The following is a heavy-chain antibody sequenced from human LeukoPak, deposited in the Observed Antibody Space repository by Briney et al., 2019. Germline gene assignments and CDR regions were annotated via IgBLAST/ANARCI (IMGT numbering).Heavy chain of an antibody. J-gene: IGHJ4*02. Sequence: GGSLRLSCAASGFTFSSYAMSWVRQAPGKGLEWVSAISGSGGGTYYADSVKGRFTISRDNSKNTLYLQMNSLRAEDTAVYYCAKVSTSGDDFWSGYYIPPYFDYWGQGTLVTVSS. CDR2: ISGSGGGT. D-gene: IGHD3-3*01. CDR3: AKVSTSGDDFWSGYYIPPYFDY. CDR1: GFTFSSYA. V-gene: IGHV3-23*01.